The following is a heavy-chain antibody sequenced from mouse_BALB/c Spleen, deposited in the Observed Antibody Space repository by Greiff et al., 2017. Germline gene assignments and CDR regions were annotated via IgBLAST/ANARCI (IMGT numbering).Heavy chain of an antibody. J-gene: IGHJ1*01. D-gene: IGHD2-1*01. CDR3: ARSTMGYWYFDV. Sequence: DVQLVESGGGLVQPGGSLKLSCAASGFTFSSYTMSWVRQTPEKRLEWVAYISNGGGSTYYPDTVKGRFTISRDNAKNTLYLQMSSLKSEDTAMYYCARSTMGYWYFDVWGAGTTVTVSS. CDR1: GFTFSSYT. V-gene: IGHV5-12-2*01. CDR2: ISNGGGST.